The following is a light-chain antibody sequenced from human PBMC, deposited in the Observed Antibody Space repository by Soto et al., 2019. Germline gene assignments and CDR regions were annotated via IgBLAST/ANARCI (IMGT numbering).Light chain of an antibody. V-gene: IGKV1-17*01. CDR1: QGIRND. Sequence: SASTGFSFPIICRASQGIRNDLGWYQQKPGKAPKRLIYAASNLQSEVPSRFSGSGSGTEFTLTISSLQPEDFAIYYCLQHDSYPWTFGQGTKVDIK. CDR2: AAS. CDR3: LQHDSYPWT. J-gene: IGKJ1*01.